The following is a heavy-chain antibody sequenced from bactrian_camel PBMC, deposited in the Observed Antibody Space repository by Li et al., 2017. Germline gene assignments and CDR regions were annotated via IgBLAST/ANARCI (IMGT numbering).Heavy chain of an antibody. CDR2: ITPGSDRT. V-gene: IGHV3S36*01. CDR1: GFPFNKYD. D-gene: IGHD2*01. J-gene: IGHJ4*01. CDR3: AKVLDSGMWYYGYSD. Sequence: VQLVESGGGTVQPGGSLRLTCAASGFPFNKYDMTWVRQTPGKGLEWVAYITPGSDRTNYADSVKGRFTISRDDAKNTLYLQLSSLEPEDIATYYCAKVLDSGMWYYGYSDWGQGTQVTVS.